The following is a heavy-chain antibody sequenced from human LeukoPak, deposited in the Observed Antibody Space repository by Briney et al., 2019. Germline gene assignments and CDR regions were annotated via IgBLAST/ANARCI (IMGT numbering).Heavy chain of an antibody. V-gene: IGHV4-61*02. J-gene: IGHJ3*02. CDR3: ARGDSSGYWVDAFDI. CDR1: GGSISSGSYY. D-gene: IGHD3-22*01. CDR2: IYTSGST. Sequence: SETLSLTCTVSGGSISSGSYYWSWIRQPAGKGLEWIGRIYTSGSTNYNPSLKSRVTISVDTSKNLFSLKLSSVTAADTAVYYCARGDSSGYWVDAFDIWGQGTMVTVSS.